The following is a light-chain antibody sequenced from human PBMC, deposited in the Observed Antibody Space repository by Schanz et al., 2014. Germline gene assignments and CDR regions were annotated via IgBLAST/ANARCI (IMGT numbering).Light chain of an antibody. CDR3: SSYAGSDNLI. CDR1: SSDVGGYNV. CDR2: EVT. Sequence: QSALTQPASVSGSPGQSITISCTGTSSDVGGYNVVSWYQQHPGKAPKVMIYEVTKRPSGVPDRYSGSKSGNMASLTVSGLQAEDEADYYCSSYAGSDNLIFGGGTKLTVL. V-gene: IGLV2-8*01. J-gene: IGLJ2*01.